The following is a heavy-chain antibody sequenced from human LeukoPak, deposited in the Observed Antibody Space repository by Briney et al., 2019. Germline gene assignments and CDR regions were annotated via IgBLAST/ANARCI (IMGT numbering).Heavy chain of an antibody. D-gene: IGHD5-12*01. V-gene: IGHV3-30*03. CDR2: ISYDGSNK. Sequence: GGSLRLSCAASGFTFSSYGMHWVRQAPGKGLEWVAVISYDGSNKYYADSVKGRFTISRDNSKNTLYLQMNSLRAEDTAVYYCARDVDIVATGGYWGQGTLVTVSS. CDR1: GFTFSSYG. CDR3: ARDVDIVATGGY. J-gene: IGHJ4*02.